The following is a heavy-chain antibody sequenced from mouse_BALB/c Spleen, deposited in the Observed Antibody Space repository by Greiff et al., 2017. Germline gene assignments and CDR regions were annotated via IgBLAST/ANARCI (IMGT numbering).Heavy chain of an antibody. CDR3: ARHEKGDYYGYGYFDV. CDR2: ISNGGGST. J-gene: IGHJ1*01. Sequence: EVQVVESGGGLVQPGGSLKLSCAASGFTFSSYTMSWVRQTPEKRLEWVAYISNGGGSTYYPDTVKGRFTISRDNAKNTLYLQMSSLKSEDTAMYYCARHEKGDYYGYGYFDVWGAGTTVTVSS. D-gene: IGHD1-1*01. CDR1: GFTFSSYT. V-gene: IGHV5-12-2*01.